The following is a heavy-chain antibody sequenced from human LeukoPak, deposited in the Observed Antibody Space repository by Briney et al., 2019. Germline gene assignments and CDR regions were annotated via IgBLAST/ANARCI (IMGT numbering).Heavy chain of an antibody. CDR3: ARAKGLRGGGTNYYDSSGSPKRGFDY. V-gene: IGHV3-33*01. CDR1: GFTFSSYG. D-gene: IGHD3-22*01. CDR2: IWYDGSNK. Sequence: GGSLRLSCAASGFTFSSYGMHWVRQAPGKGLEWVAVIWYDGSNKYYADSVKGRFTISRDNSKNALYLQMNSLRAEDTAVYYCARAKGLRGGGTNYYDSSGSPKRGFDYWGQGALVTVSS. J-gene: IGHJ4*02.